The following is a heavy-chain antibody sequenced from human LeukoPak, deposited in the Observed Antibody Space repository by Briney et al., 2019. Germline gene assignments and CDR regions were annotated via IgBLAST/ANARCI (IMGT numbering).Heavy chain of an antibody. J-gene: IGHJ4*02. CDR1: GFTFSSYE. CDR3: AVATIKDYFDY. D-gene: IGHD5-24*01. Sequence: GGSLRLSCAASGFTFSSYEMNWVRQAPGKGLEWVSYISSSGSTIYYADSVKGRFTISRDNAKNSLYLQMNSLRAEDTAVYYCAVATIKDYFDYWGQGTLDTVSS. CDR2: ISSSGSTI. V-gene: IGHV3-48*03.